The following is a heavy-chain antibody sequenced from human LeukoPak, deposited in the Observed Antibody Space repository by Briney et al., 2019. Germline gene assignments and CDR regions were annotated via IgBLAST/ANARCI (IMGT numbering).Heavy chain of an antibody. D-gene: IGHD1-14*01. Sequence: SETLSLTCTVSGGSISSYYWSWIRQPPGKGLEWIGYIYYSGSTNYNPSLKSRVTISVDTSKNQFSLKLSSVTAADTAVYYCPNHLGWGHLASRGQGTLVTVPS. CDR2: IYYSGST. J-gene: IGHJ4*02. CDR1: GGSISSYY. V-gene: IGHV4-59*01. CDR3: PNHLGWGHLAS.